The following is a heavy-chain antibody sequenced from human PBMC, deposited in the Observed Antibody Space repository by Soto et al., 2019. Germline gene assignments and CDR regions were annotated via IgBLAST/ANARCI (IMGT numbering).Heavy chain of an antibody. V-gene: IGHV4-39*01. CDR1: GGSVSSSSYY. J-gene: IGHJ4*02. CDR3: ARRRAGDYYFDY. D-gene: IGHD1-26*01. CDR2: IYYTGST. Sequence: PSETLSLTCTVSGGSVSSSSYYWGWIRQPPGKGLEWIGTIYYTGSTSYSPSLKGRVTISVDTSKTQFSLKVSSVTATDTAVYYCARRRAGDYYFDYWGQGTLVTVS.